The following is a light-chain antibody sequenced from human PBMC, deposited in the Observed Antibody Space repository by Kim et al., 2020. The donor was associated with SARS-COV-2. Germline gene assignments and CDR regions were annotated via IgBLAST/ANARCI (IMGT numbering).Light chain of an antibody. CDR3: SAWDSSLSAWV. CDR2: RNN. J-gene: IGLJ3*02. Sequence: QAGLTQPPSVSKDLRQTATLTCTGNSNNVGYQGAAWLQQHQGHPPKLLSYRNNNRPSGISERLSASRSGNTASLTISGLHPEDEADYYCSAWDSSLSAWVFGGGTQLTVL. CDR1: SNNVGYQG. V-gene: IGLV10-54*01.